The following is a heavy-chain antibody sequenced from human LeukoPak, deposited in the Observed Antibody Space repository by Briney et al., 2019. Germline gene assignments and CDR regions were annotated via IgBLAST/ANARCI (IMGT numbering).Heavy chain of an antibody. V-gene: IGHV1-69*05. CDR2: IIPIFGTA. CDR3: ARSPTGSSSWDFDY. J-gene: IGHJ4*02. Sequence: SVKVSCKASGGTFSSYAISWVRQAPGQGLEWMGGIIPIFGTANYAQKLQGRVTMTTDTSTSTAYMELRSLRSDDTAVYYCARSPTGSSSWDFDYWGQGTLVTVSS. D-gene: IGHD6-13*01. CDR1: GGTFSSYA.